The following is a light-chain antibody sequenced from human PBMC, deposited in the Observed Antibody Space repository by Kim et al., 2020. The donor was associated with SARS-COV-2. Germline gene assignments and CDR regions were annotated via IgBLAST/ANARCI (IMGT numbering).Light chain of an antibody. CDR2: DTS. Sequence: DIVMTQSPVTLSVSPGESASLSCRASRSVGSNLAWYQHKPGQAPRLLIFDTSKRATGVPARFSGSGSGTLFTLTISDLQSEDFAFYYCQQCMNWPPYTFGQGTKLEI. CDR1: RSVGSN. CDR3: QQCMNWPPYT. J-gene: IGKJ2*01. V-gene: IGKV3-15*01.